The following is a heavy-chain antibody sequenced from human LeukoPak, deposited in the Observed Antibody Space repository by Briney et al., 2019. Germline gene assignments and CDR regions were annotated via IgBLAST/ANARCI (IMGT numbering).Heavy chain of an antibody. J-gene: IGHJ5*02. D-gene: IGHD6-19*01. CDR2: INPNSGGT. V-gene: IGHV1-2*02. CDR3: ARGRSTLQWLENWFDP. Sequence: GASVKVSCKASGYTFTGYYMHWVRQAPGQGLEWMGWINPNSGGTNYAQKFQGRVTMTRDTSISTAYMELSRLRSDDTAVYYCARGRSTLQWLENWFDPWGQGTLVTVSS. CDR1: GYTFTGYY.